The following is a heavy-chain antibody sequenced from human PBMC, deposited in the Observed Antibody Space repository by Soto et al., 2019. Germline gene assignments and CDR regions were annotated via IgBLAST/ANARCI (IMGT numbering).Heavy chain of an antibody. CDR1: GFTFSSYS. J-gene: IGHJ4*02. V-gene: IGHV3-21*01. CDR3: ARGGYCSGGSCYSVGGLSY. CDR2: ISSSSSYI. Sequence: EVQLVESGGGLVKPGGSLRLSCAASGFTFSSYSMNWVRQAPGKGLEWVSSISSSSSYIDYADSVKGRFTISRDNAKNSLYLQMNSLRAEDTAVYYCARGGYCSGGSCYSVGGLSYWGQGTLVTVSS. D-gene: IGHD2-15*01.